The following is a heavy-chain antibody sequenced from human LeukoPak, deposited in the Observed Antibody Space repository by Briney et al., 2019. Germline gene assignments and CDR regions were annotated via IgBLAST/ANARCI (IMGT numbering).Heavy chain of an antibody. J-gene: IGHJ4*02. V-gene: IGHV1-18*01. D-gene: IGHD3-10*01. CDR2: ISVYNGNT. CDR3: AREFLWFGESDY. Sequence: ASVKVSCKASGYTFTSYGISWVRQAPGQGLEWMGWISVYNGNTNYAQKLQGRVTMTTGTSTSTAYMELRSLRSDDTAVYYCAREFLWFGESDYWGQGTLVTVSS. CDR1: GYTFTSYG.